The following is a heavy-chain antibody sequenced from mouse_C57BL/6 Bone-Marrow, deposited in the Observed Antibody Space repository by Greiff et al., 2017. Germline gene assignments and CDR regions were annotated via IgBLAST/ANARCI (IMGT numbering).Heavy chain of an antibody. CDR3: ARRPNDYGSSYNSYYYAMDY. CDR2: ISSGGSYT. Sequence: EVQGVESGGDLVKPGGSLKLSCAASGFTFSSYGMSWVRQTPDKRLEWVATISSGGSYTYYPDSVKGRFTITRDNAKNTRYLQMSSLKSEDTAMYYCARRPNDYGSSYNSYYYAMDYWGQGTSVTVSS. V-gene: IGHV5-6*01. D-gene: IGHD1-1*01. J-gene: IGHJ4*01. CDR1: GFTFSSYG.